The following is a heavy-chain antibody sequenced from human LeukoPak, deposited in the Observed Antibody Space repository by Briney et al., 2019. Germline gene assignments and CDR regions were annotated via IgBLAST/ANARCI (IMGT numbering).Heavy chain of an antibody. V-gene: IGHV3-11*01. CDR2: MSDNGNSI. Sequence: NPGGSLRLSCAASGFTFSDYYVTWIRQAPGKGLEWVSYMSDNGNSIYYADSVKGRFTISRDNAKNSLYLQMNSLRADDTAVYFCARVPQFYSPLDYWGQGTLVTVSS. CDR3: ARVPQFYSPLDY. CDR1: GFTFSDYY. J-gene: IGHJ4*02. D-gene: IGHD2/OR15-2a*01.